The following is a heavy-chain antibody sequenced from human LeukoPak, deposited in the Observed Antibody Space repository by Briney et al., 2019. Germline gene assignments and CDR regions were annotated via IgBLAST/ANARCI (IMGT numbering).Heavy chain of an antibody. Sequence: ASVKVSCKASGYTFTSYGISWVRQAPGRGLEWMGWINAYNGNTNYAQKLQGRVTMTTDTSTSTAYMELRSLRSDDTAVYYCARGRELVVITYMDYWGQGTLVTVSS. CDR3: ARGRELVVITYMDY. J-gene: IGHJ4*02. V-gene: IGHV1-18*01. CDR2: INAYNGNT. CDR1: GYTFTSYG. D-gene: IGHD3-22*01.